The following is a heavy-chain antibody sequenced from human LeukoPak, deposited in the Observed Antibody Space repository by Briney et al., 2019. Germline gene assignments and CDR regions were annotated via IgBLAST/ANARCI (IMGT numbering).Heavy chain of an antibody. Sequence: GGSLRLSCAASGFTVSSNYMSWVRQAPGKGLEWVSVIYSGGSTYYADSVKGRFTISRDNSKNTLYLQMNSLRAEDTAVYYCARVRRFYYYMDVWGKGTTVTVSS. CDR3: ARVRRFYYYMDV. V-gene: IGHV3-53*01. CDR1: GFTVSSNY. J-gene: IGHJ6*03. CDR2: IYSGGST.